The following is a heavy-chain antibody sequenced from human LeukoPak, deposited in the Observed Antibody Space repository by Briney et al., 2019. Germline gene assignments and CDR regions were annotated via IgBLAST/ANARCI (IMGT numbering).Heavy chain of an antibody. CDR3: SRESGAFCPFGY. Sequence: SETLSLTCGVSGSSISSTNWWSWVRHPPGQGLQWIGEISLTGETNYNPSLNGRVTMSLDKSRNQLSLKLTSVTAADTAIYYCSRESGAFCPFGYWGQGTLVIVPP. CDR1: GSSISSTNW. D-gene: IGHD1-26*01. J-gene: IGHJ4*02. V-gene: IGHV4-4*02. CDR2: ISLTGET.